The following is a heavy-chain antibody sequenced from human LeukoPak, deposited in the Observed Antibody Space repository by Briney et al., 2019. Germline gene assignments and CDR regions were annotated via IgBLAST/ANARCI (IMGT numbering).Heavy chain of an antibody. J-gene: IGHJ1*01. CDR1: GYTFTGYY. Sequence: ASVKVSCKASGYTFTGYYMHWVRQAPGQGLEWMGWINPNSGGTNYAQKFQGRVTVTRDTSISTAYMELSRLRSDDTAVYYCARDPRYCSSTSCYLAEYFQHWGQGTLVTVSS. D-gene: IGHD2-2*01. CDR3: ARDPRYCSSTSCYLAEYFQH. V-gene: IGHV1-2*02. CDR2: INPNSGGT.